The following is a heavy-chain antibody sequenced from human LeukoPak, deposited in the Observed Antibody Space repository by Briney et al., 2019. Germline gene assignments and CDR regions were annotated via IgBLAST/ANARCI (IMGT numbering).Heavy chain of an antibody. D-gene: IGHD2-2*02. Sequence: GGSLRLSCAASGFTFSSYSMNWVRQAPGKGLEWVSYISSSSSTIYYADSVKGRFTISRDNAKNSLYLQMNSLRDEDTAVYYCARDRCCSSTSCYTRYYYYGMDVWGQGTTVTVSS. V-gene: IGHV3-48*02. CDR3: ARDRCCSSTSCYTRYYYYGMDV. CDR2: ISSSSSTI. J-gene: IGHJ6*02. CDR1: GFTFSSYS.